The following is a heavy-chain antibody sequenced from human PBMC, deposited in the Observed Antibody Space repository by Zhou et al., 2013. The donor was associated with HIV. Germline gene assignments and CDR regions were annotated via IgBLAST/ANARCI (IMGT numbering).Heavy chain of an antibody. D-gene: IGHD1-26*01. CDR1: GYTFTNYY. CDR2: INPQNGGT. CDR3: TRGEWEESIGTLPLIY. V-gene: IGHV1-2*02. Sequence: VQLVQSASEVKTPGASVKVSCTTSGYTFTNYYTHWVRQAPGQTFEWIGWINPQNGGTTYAQKFIDRVTVTADTSTNTAYLELRRVNSDDSALYYCTRGEWEESIGTLPLIYWGRGTLVTVS. J-gene: IGHJ4*02.